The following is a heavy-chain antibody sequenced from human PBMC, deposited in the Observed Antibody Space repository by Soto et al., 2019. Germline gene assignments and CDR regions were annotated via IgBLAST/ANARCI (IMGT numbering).Heavy chain of an antibody. CDR1: GGSISSGGYY. V-gene: IGHV4-31*03. CDR2: IYYGGRT. Sequence: QVQLQESGPGLVKPSQTLSLTCTVSGGSISSGGYYWSWIRQHPGTGLELIGYIYYGGRTYYYPALKSRVTISVDPSKNQFSLKLSSVTAADTAVYYCARTSSDSSGTAADPWGQGTLVTVSS. J-gene: IGHJ5*02. D-gene: IGHD3-22*01. CDR3: ARTSSDSSGTAADP.